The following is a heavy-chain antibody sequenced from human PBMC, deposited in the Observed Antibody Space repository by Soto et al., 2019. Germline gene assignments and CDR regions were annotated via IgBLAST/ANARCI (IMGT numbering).Heavy chain of an antibody. V-gene: IGHV3-11*01. J-gene: IGHJ4*02. Sequence: QVHLAESGGGLVKPGGSLRLSCVASGFTFTDYFMTWIRQAPGKGLEWVSYITAGGTIYYTESVQGRFTISRDNTKNSLYLEMNRLRAEDTAVYYCARGRVSLREDNWGQGTRVTVSS. D-gene: IGHD1-26*01. CDR3: ARGRVSLREDN. CDR1: GFTFTDYF. CDR2: ITAGGTI.